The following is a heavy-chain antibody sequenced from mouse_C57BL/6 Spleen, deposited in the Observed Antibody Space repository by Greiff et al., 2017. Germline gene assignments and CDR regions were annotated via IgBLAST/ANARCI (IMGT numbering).Heavy chain of an antibody. Sequence: VQLQQPGAELVRPGTSVKLSCKASGYTFTSYWMHWVKQRPGQGLEWIGVIDPSDSYTNYNQKFKGKATLTVDTSSSTAYMQLSSLTSEDSAVYYCARWGPMDYWGQGTSVTVSS. J-gene: IGHJ4*01. CDR1: GYTFTSYW. V-gene: IGHV1-59*01. CDR3: ARWGPMDY. D-gene: IGHD3-3*01. CDR2: IDPSDSYT.